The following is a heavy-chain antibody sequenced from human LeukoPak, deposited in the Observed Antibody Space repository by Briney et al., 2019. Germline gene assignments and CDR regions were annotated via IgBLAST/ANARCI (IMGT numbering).Heavy chain of an antibody. CDR1: GYSFTSYG. CDR3: ASGRTNSSGYYC. V-gene: IGHV1-18*01. Sequence: ASVKVSCKASGYSFTSYGISWVRQAPGQGLEWMGRISAYNGNTDYAQKFQGRVTITTDESTSTAYMELSSLRSEDTAVYYCASGRTNSSGYYCWGQGTLVTVSS. J-gene: IGHJ4*02. D-gene: IGHD3-22*01. CDR2: ISAYNGNT.